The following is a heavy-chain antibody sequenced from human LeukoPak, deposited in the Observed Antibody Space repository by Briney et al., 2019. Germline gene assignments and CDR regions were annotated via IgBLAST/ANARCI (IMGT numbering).Heavy chain of an antibody. J-gene: IGHJ2*01. Sequence: PGGSLRLSCAASGFTVSSNYMSWVRQAPGKGLEWVSVIYSGGSTYYADSVKGRFTISRDNSKNTLFLQVSSLRPEDTAVYYCARRGIAATGALGFFDLWGRGTLVTVSS. CDR3: ARRGIAATGALGFFDL. CDR2: IYSGGST. V-gene: IGHV3-53*01. CDR1: GFTVSSNY. D-gene: IGHD6-25*01.